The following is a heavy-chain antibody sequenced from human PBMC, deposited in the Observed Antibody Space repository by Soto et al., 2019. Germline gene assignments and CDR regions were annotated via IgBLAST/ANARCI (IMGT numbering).Heavy chain of an antibody. Sequence: PGGSLRLSCAASGFTFSSYSMNWVRQAPGKGLEWVSSISSSSSYIYYADSVKGRFTISRDNAKNSLYLQMNSLRAEDTAVYYCARGLDIVVVPAAMPVWGKGTTVTVSS. D-gene: IGHD2-2*01. J-gene: IGHJ6*04. CDR2: ISSSSSYI. V-gene: IGHV3-21*01. CDR3: ARGLDIVVVPAAMPV. CDR1: GFTFSSYS.